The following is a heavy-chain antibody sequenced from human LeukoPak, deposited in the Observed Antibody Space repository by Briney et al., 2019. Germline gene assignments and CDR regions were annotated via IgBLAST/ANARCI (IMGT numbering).Heavy chain of an antibody. CDR1: GFTFRTDW. V-gene: IGHV3-7*01. CDR2: IKDDGSEI. CDR3: AREWN. J-gene: IGHJ4*02. Sequence: GGPLRLSCVASGFTFRTDWMSWVRQAPGKGPEWVASIKDDGSEIYYVDSVRGRFTISRDNAKNSLYLQMNSLRAEDTAVYYCAREWNWGQGSLVTVSS.